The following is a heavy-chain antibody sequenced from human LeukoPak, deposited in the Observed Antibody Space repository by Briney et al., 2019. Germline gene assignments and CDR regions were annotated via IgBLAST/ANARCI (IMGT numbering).Heavy chain of an antibody. D-gene: IGHD1-14*01. V-gene: IGHV4-34*01. CDR3: AGNPQDGLNFDY. J-gene: IGHJ4*02. CDR2: INHSGST. Sequence: SETLSLTCAVYGGSFSGYYWCWIRQPPGKGLEWIGEINHSGSTNYNPSLKSRVTISVDTSKNQFSLKLSSVTAADTAVYYCAGNPQDGLNFDYWGQGTLVTVSS. CDR1: GGSFSGYY.